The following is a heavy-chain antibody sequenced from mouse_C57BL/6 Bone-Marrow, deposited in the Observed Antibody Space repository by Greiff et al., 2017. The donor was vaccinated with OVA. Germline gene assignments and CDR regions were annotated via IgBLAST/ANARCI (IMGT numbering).Heavy chain of an antibody. J-gene: IGHJ4*01. CDR2: ISDGGSYT. V-gene: IGHV5-4*03. Sequence: DVKLVESGGGLVKPGGSLKLSCAASGFTFSSYAMSWVRQTPEKRLEWVATISDGGSYTYYPDNVKGRFTISRDNAKNNLYLQMSHLKSEDTAMYYCASDDYDHYYAMDYWGQGTSVTVSS. CDR3: ASDDYDHYYAMDY. D-gene: IGHD2-4*01. CDR1: GFTFSSYA.